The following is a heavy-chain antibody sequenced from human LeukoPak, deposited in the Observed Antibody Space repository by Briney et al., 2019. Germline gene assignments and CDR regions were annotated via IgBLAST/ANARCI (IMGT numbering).Heavy chain of an antibody. CDR2: IYYSGST. CDR3: ARGPGEYQLLYSHWFDP. CDR1: GGSISSHY. D-gene: IGHD2-2*02. V-gene: IGHV4-59*11. J-gene: IGHJ5*02. Sequence: SETLSLTCTVSGGSISSHYWSWIRQPPGKGLEWIGYIYYSGSTNYNPSLKSRVTISVDTSKNQLSLKLSSVTAADTAVYYCARGPGEYQLLYSHWFDPWGQGTLVTVSS.